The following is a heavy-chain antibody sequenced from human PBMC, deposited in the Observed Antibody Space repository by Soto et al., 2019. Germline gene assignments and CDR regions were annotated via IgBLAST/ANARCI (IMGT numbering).Heavy chain of an antibody. Sequence: SVKVSCKASGGTFSSYAIRWLRQAPGQGLEWMGGIIPIFGTANYAQKFQGRVTITADESTSTAYMELSSLRSEDTAVYYCARKGYYDSSGYKDYWGQGTLVTVSS. CDR2: IIPIFGTA. D-gene: IGHD3-22*01. V-gene: IGHV1-69*13. J-gene: IGHJ4*02. CDR1: GGTFSSYA. CDR3: ARKGYYDSSGYKDY.